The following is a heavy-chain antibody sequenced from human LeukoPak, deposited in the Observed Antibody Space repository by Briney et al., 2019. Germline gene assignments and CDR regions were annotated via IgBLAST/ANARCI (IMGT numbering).Heavy chain of an antibody. D-gene: IGHD2-2*02. Sequence: GGSLRLSCAASGFTFGSYWMTWVRQAPGKGLEWVANINQDGSQKYYVDSVKGRFTISRDNAQSSLYLQMNGLRAEDTAEYYCARDVYQLLSYYYCMDVWGQGATVTVSS. J-gene: IGHJ6*02. CDR3: ARDVYQLLSYYYCMDV. CDR1: GFTFGSYW. CDR2: INQDGSQK. V-gene: IGHV3-7*01.